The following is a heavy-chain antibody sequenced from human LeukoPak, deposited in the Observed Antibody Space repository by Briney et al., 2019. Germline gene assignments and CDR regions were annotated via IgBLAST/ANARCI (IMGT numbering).Heavy chain of an antibody. D-gene: IGHD2-15*01. CDR2: IYYSGST. J-gene: IGHJ4*02. CDR1: GGSISSSSYY. CDR3: ARLLRGNSGGKY. V-gene: IGHV4-39*01. Sequence: PSETLSLTCTVSGGSISSSSYYWGWIRQPPGKGLEWIGSIYYSGSTYYNPPLKSRVTMSVDTSKNQFSLKLSSVTAADTAVYYCARLLRGNSGGKYWGQGTLVTVSS.